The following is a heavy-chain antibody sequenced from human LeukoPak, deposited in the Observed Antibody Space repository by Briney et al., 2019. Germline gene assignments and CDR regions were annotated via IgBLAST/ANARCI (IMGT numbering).Heavy chain of an antibody. CDR2: IIPIFGTA. J-gene: IGHJ4*02. D-gene: IGHD3-22*01. V-gene: IGHV1-69*01. CDR3: ATPRDSSDYYYDWDYFDY. Sequence: SVKVSCKASGGTFSSYAISWVRQAPGQGLEWMGGIIPIFGTANYAQKFRGRVTITADESTSTAYMELSSLRSEDTAVYYCATPRDSSDYYYDWDYFDYWGRGTLVTVSS. CDR1: GGTFSSYA.